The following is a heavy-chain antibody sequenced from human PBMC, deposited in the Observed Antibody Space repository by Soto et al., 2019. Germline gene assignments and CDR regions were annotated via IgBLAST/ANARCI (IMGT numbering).Heavy chain of an antibody. V-gene: IGHV4-39*07. CDR2: IYYSGST. D-gene: IGHD1-1*01. Sequence: SETLSLTCTVSGGSISSSSYYWGWIRQPPGKGLEWIGSIYYSGSTYYIPSLKSRVTISVDTSKNQFSLKLSSVTAADTAVYYCARDLPGTKPLYYYYYGMDVWGQGTTVTVSS. CDR1: GGSISSSSYY. CDR3: ARDLPGTKPLYYYYYGMDV. J-gene: IGHJ6*02.